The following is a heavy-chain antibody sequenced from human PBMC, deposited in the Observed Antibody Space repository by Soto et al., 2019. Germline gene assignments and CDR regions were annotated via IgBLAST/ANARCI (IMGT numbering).Heavy chain of an antibody. Sequence: QVQLVESGGGVVQPGRSLRLSCAASGFTFSSYAMHWVRQAPGKGLEWVAVISYDGSNKYYADSVKGRFTISRDNSKNTLYLQMNSLSAEDTAVYYCARGVIVATIPPFDYWGQGTLVTVSS. V-gene: IGHV3-30-3*01. CDR2: ISYDGSNK. D-gene: IGHD5-12*01. J-gene: IGHJ4*02. CDR1: GFTFSSYA. CDR3: ARGVIVATIPPFDY.